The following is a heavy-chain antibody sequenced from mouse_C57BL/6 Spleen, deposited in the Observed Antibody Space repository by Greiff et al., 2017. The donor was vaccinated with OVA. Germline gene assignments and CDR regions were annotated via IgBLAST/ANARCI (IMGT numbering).Heavy chain of an antibody. J-gene: IGHJ3*01. Sequence: VQLQQSGPELVKPGASVKISCKASGYAFSSSWMNWVKQRPGKGLEWIGRIYPGDGDTNYNGKFKGKATLTADKSSSTAYMQLSSLTSEDSAVYFCAREDYYCGSREGWFAYWGQGTLVTVSA. D-gene: IGHD1-1*01. V-gene: IGHV1-82*01. CDR2: IYPGDGDT. CDR3: AREDYYCGSREGWFAY. CDR1: GYAFSSSW.